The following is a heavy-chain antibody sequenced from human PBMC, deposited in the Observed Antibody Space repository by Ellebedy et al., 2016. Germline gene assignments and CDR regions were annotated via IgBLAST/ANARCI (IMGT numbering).Heavy chain of an antibody. Sequence: GGSLRLXXAASGFPSSSNAMSWVRQAPGKGLEWVSAISGSGGSTYYADSVKGRFTISRDNPKNTLYLQMNNLRAEDTAVYYCAKDRDDDGDYVFDSWGQGTLVTVSS. V-gene: IGHV3-23*01. CDR3: AKDRDDDGDYVFDS. CDR1: GFPSSSNA. CDR2: ISGSGGST. J-gene: IGHJ4*02. D-gene: IGHD4-17*01.